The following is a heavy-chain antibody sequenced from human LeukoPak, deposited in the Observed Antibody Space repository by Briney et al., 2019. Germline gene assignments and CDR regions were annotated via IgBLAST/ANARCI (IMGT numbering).Heavy chain of an antibody. Sequence: SQTLSLTCTVSGGSISSGGYYWSWIRQHPGKGLEWIGYIYYSGSTYYNPSLKSRVTISVDTSKNQFSLKLSSVTAADTAVYYCARDGGYCNGGSCYSMSWFDPWGQGTLVTVSS. CDR2: IYYSGST. V-gene: IGHV4-31*03. CDR3: ARDGGYCNGGSCYSMSWFDP. CDR1: GGSISSGGYY. J-gene: IGHJ5*02. D-gene: IGHD2-15*01.